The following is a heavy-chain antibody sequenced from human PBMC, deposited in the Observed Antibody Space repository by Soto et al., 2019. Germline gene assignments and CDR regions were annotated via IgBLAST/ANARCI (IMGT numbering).Heavy chain of an antibody. CDR1: GGTFSSYA. Sequence: QVQLVQSGAEVKKPGSSVKVSCKASGGTFSSYAISWVRQAPGQGLEWMGGIIPIFGTANYAQKFQGRVTITADKSTSTAYMELSSLRSEDTAVYYCASDTIVVVPAAIPDYYYYYGMDVWGQGTTVTVSS. D-gene: IGHD2-2*02. CDR2: IIPIFGTA. V-gene: IGHV1-69*06. J-gene: IGHJ6*02. CDR3: ASDTIVVVPAAIPDYYYYYGMDV.